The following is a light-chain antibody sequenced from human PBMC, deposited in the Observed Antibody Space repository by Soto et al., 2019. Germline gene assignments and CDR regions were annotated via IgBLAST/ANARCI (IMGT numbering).Light chain of an antibody. CDR2: GAS. CDR1: QSVSSN. V-gene: IGKV3-15*01. Sequence: EIVMTQSPATLSVSPGERATLSCRASQSVSSNLAWYQQKPGQAPRLLIYGASTRATGIPARFSGSGSGTEFTLTFSSLQSEDFAVYYCQQYNNWPPRGTFGQGTKVEIK. J-gene: IGKJ1*01. CDR3: QQYNNWPPRGT.